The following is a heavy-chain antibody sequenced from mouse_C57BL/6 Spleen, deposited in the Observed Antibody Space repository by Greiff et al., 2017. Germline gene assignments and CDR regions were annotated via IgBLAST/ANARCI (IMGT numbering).Heavy chain of an antibody. V-gene: IGHV1-52*01. CDR2: IDPSDSET. Sequence: QVQLQQSGAELVRPGSSVKLSCKASGYTFTSYWMHWVKQRPIQGLEWIGNIDPSDSETHYNQKFKDKATLTVDKSSSTAYMQLSSLTSEDSAVDYCARGGNYVWYFDVWGTGTTVTVSS. D-gene: IGHD2-1*01. CDR1: GYTFTSYW. CDR3: ARGGNYVWYFDV. J-gene: IGHJ1*03.